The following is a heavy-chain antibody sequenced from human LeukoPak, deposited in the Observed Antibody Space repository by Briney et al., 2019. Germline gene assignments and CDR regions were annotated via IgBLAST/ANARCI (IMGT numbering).Heavy chain of an antibody. CDR2: ISYDGSNK. V-gene: IGHV3-30-3*02. CDR1: GFTFSSYA. CDR3: AKNAMVRGVNTAFDY. J-gene: IGHJ4*02. D-gene: IGHD3-10*01. Sequence: GRSLRLSCAASGFTFSSYAMHWVRQAPGKGLEWVAVISYDGSNKYYADSVKGRFTISRDNSKNTLYLQMNSLRAEDTAVYYCAKNAMVRGVNTAFDYWGQGTLVTVSS.